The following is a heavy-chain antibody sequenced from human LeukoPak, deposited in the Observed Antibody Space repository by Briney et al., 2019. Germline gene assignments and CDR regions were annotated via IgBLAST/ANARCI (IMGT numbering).Heavy chain of an antibody. D-gene: IGHD6-19*01. V-gene: IGHV3-30*18. CDR1: GFTFSSYG. CDR2: ISSDGSNK. J-gene: IGHJ4*02. Sequence: GGSLRLSCAASGFTFSSYGMHWVRQAPGKGLEWVAVISSDGSNKFYADSVKGRFTIFRDNSKNTLYLQMVSLRAEDTAVYYCAKGYSGWSLDYWGQGTLVTVSS. CDR3: AKGYSGWSLDY.